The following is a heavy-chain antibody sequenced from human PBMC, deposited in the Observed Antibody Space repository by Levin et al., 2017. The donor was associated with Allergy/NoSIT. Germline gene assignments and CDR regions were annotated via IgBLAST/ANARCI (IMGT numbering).Heavy chain of an antibody. CDR1: GFNFGSYA. Sequence: GGSLRLSCAASGFNFGSYAMTWVRQTPGKGLEWVSSLTGSGTSTYYLDSVKGRFTISRDNSKNTVYLQMNSLTAEDTAIYYCAKGPVFGPNDPFDVWGQGTMVTVSS. CDR2: LTGSGTST. V-gene: IGHV3-23*01. J-gene: IGHJ3*01. D-gene: IGHD3-10*01. CDR3: AKGPVFGPNDPFDV.